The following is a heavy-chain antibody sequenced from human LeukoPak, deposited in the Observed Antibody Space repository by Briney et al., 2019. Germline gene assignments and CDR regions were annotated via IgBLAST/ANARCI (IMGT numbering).Heavy chain of an antibody. V-gene: IGHV3-23*01. J-gene: IGHJ4*02. CDR2: ISGSGGST. Sequence: GGSLRLSCAASGFTFSSYAMSWVRQAPGKGLEWVSAISGSGGSTYYADSAKGRFTISRDNSKNTLYLQMNSLRAEDTAVYYCAKDQLRGSSGWYFDYWGQGTLVTVSS. CDR1: GFTFSSYA. CDR3: AKDQLRGSSGWYFDY. D-gene: IGHD6-19*01.